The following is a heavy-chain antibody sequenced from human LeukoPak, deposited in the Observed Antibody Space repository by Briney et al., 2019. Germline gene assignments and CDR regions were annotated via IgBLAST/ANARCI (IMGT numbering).Heavy chain of an antibody. J-gene: IGHJ4*02. CDR2: ISSGSRTI. CDR3: VKGSITGDGDFAY. Sequence: GGSLRLSCAASGFSFSGYSMNWVRQAPGRGLEWISYISSGSRTIFYADSVKGRFTISRDNAKNSLYLLIDSLRADDTAVCYFVKGSITGDGDFAYWAQGPLIPVSS. D-gene: IGHD7-27*01. CDR1: GFSFSGYS. V-gene: IGHV3-48*01.